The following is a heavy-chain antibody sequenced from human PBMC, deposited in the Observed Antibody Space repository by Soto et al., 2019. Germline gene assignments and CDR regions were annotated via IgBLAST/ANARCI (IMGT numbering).Heavy chain of an antibody. V-gene: IGHV1-3*01. D-gene: IGHD3-10*01. CDR2: INAGNGNT. Sequence: QVQLVQSGAEVKKPGASVKVSCKASGYTFTSYAMHWVRQAPGQRLEWMGWINAGNGNTKYSQKFQGRVTITRDTSASTAYMELSSLRSEDTAVYYCARDRVTRYYGSAPHGMDVWGQGTTVTVSS. CDR1: GYTFTSYA. CDR3: ARDRVTRYYGSAPHGMDV. J-gene: IGHJ6*02.